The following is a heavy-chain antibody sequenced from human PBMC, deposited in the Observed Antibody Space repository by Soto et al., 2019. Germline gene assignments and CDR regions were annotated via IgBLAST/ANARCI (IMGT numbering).Heavy chain of an antibody. Sequence: QVQLVQSGAEVRTPGASVKISCKASGYTFRSHGVQWVRQAPGQRLEWVGWSNGGNGFTKYSQEFQDRVTITRDTAASTIYMELHSLTSDDTAVYYCARLSYSDAFDVWGQGTTVTVSS. CDR1: GYTFRSHG. V-gene: IGHV1-3*02. CDR3: ARLSYSDAFDV. D-gene: IGHD4-17*01. J-gene: IGHJ6*02. CDR2: SNGGNGFT.